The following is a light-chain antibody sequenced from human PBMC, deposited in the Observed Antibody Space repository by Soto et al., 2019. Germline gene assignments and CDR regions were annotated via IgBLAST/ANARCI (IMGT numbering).Light chain of an antibody. V-gene: IGLV2-14*01. CDR2: EVN. CDR1: SSDIGAYDY. CDR3: LSFTSTSTHV. J-gene: IGLJ1*01. Sequence: QSALTQPASLSGSPGQSITISCTGTSSDIGAYDYVSWFQQHPGKDPKPMTSEVNNRPQGASNRFSGPKTGNTTYLTIAGLQVEEEAVFFCLSFTSTSTHVFGTGTKVNVL.